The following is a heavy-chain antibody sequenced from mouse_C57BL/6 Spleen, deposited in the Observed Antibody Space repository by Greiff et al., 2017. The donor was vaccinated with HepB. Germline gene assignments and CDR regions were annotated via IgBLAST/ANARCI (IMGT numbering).Heavy chain of an antibody. V-gene: IGHV1-18*01. CDR2: INPNNGGT. CDR1: GYTFTDYN. D-gene: IGHD1-1*01. CDR3: ARSPCYGSSPYYYAMDC. J-gene: IGHJ4*01. Sequence: EVQLQQSGPELVKPGASVKIPCKASGYTFTDYNMDWVKQSHGKSLEWIGDINPNNGGTIYNQKFKGKATLTGDKSSSTAYMELRSLTSEDTAVYYCARSPCYGSSPYYYAMDCWGQGTSVTVSS.